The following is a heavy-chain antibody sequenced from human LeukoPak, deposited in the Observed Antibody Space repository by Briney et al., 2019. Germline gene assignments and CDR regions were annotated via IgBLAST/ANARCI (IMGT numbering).Heavy chain of an antibody. Sequence: GGSLRLSCAASGFTFSSYGMSWVRQAPGRGLEWVSAISGSGGSTYYADSVKGRFTISRDNSKNTLNLQMNSLRAEDTAVYYCATSKYSGSYWGQGTLVTVSS. CDR1: GFTFSSYG. D-gene: IGHD1-26*01. CDR3: ATSKYSGSY. J-gene: IGHJ4*02. CDR2: ISGSGGST. V-gene: IGHV3-23*01.